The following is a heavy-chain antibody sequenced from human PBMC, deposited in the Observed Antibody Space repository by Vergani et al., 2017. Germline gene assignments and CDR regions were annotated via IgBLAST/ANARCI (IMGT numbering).Heavy chain of an antibody. J-gene: IGHJ6*02. CDR3: ARDTTDCSGGSCYAYYYYGMDV. Sequence: EVDLVESGGGLAQPGGSLRLSCEASGITFWKFGMHWVRQGPGKGLEWVSGISWNSGAVDYADSVRGRFTISRDNAKNSLFLEMNSLRAEDTAVYYCARDTTDCSGGSCYAYYYYGMDVWGQGTTVTVSS. CDR1: GITFWKFG. V-gene: IGHV3-9*01. D-gene: IGHD2-15*01. CDR2: ISWNSGAV.